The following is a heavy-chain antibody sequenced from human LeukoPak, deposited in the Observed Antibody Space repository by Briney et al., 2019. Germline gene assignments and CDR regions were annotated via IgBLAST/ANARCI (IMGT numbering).Heavy chain of an antibody. Sequence: PSLTLSFTSTVAGGSITSGTYYCSWIRHHPRKCLEWIRHLYYSGSTYYNPSLKSRVTISVDTSKNQFSLKLSSVTAADTAVYYCARLRGDYYDTSGLFFDYWGQGNRVTVSS. CDR1: GGSITSGTYY. V-gene: IGHV4-31*03. CDR3: ARLRGDYYDTSGLFFDY. CDR2: LYYSGST. D-gene: IGHD3-22*01. J-gene: IGHJ4*02.